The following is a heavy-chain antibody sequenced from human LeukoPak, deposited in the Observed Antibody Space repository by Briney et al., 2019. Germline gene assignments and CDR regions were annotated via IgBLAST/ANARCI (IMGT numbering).Heavy chain of an antibody. CDR3: VRDSTFGVDY. V-gene: IGHV3-74*01. J-gene: IGHJ4*02. CDR2: ITSDGSGT. D-gene: IGHD3-10*01. Sequence: GGSLRLSCEASGFIFSDFYMLWFRQSPGRGLVSVSRITSDGSGTTYADSVKGRFTISRDNAKNTLYLQMDSLRAEDTAVYYCVRDSTFGVDYWGQGTLVTVSS. CDR1: GFIFSDFY.